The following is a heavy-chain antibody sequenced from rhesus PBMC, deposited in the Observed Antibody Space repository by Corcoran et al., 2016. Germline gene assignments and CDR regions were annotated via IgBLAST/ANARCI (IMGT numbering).Heavy chain of an antibody. J-gene: IGHJ4*01. CDR3: ARDPGTVGDY. CDR2: TYGSSGST. Sequence: QVQLQESGPGVVKPSETLSLTCAVSGYSISSGYDWSWIRQPPGKGLEWIGYTYGSSGSTNNNPSLKNRVTISKDTSKNRFSLKLSSVTAADMAVYYCARDPGTVGDYWGQGVLVTVSS. D-gene: IGHD5-24*01. V-gene: IGHV4-76*01. CDR1: GYSISSGYD.